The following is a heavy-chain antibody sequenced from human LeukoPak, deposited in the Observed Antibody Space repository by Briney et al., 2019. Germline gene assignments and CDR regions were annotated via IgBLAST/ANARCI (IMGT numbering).Heavy chain of an antibody. D-gene: IGHD3-3*01. Sequence: GGSLRLSCAASGFTFSSYWMSWVRQAPGKGLEWVANIKQDGSEKYYVDSVKGRFTISRDNSKNTLYLQMNSLRAEDTAVYYCAKGRVLRFLEWLLLTPGFDYWGQGTLVTVSS. J-gene: IGHJ4*02. V-gene: IGHV3-7*03. CDR1: GFTFSSYW. CDR2: IKQDGSEK. CDR3: AKGRVLRFLEWLLLTPGFDY.